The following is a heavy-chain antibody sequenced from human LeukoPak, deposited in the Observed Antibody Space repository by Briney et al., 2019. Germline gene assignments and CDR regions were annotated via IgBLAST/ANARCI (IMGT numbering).Heavy chain of an antibody. D-gene: IGHD1-1*01. CDR1: GGSFSGYY. CDR2: INHSGST. V-gene: IGHV4-34*01. CDR3: ARTGRGVSLDP. Sequence: PSETLSLTCAVYGGSFSGYYWSWIRQPPGKGLEWIGEINHSGSTNYNPSLKSRVTISVDTSKNQFSLKLSSETAADTAVYYCARTGRGVSLDPLGQGSLVTVSS. J-gene: IGHJ5*02.